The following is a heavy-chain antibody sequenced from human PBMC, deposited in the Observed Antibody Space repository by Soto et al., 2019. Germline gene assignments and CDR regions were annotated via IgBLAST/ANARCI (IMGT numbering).Heavy chain of an antibody. CDR3: AKVRQEYCSSGSIYPLYFDY. V-gene: IGHV3-9*01. J-gene: IGHJ4*02. CDR1: GFTFDNYA. Sequence: VQLVESGGGLVQPGRSLRLSCAASGFTFDNYAMHWVRQAPGKGLEWVSGISWNSGSIGYADSVKGRFTISRDHANNSLYLQVNGLKAEDTALYYCAKVRQEYCSSGSIYPLYFDYWGQATLVTVSS. CDR2: ISWNSGSI. D-gene: IGHD2-15*01.